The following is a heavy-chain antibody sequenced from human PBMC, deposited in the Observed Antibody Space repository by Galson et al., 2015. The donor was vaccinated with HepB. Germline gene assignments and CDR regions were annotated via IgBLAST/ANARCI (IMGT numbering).Heavy chain of an antibody. CDR2: INTNTGNP. CDR3: ARGVGIAAAGLYYFDY. Sequence: SVKVSCKASGYTFTSYAMNWVRQAPGQGLEWMGWINTNTGNPTYAQGFTGRFVFSLDTSVSTAYLQISSLKAADTAVYYCARGVGIAAAGLYYFDYWGQGTLVTVSS. J-gene: IGHJ4*02. CDR1: GYTFTSYA. D-gene: IGHD6-13*01. V-gene: IGHV7-4-1*02.